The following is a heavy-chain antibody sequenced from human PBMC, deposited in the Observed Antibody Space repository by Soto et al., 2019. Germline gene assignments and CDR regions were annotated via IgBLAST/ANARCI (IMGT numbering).Heavy chain of an antibody. CDR3: ARLMYCSHSGGSSQSAFDV. CDR1: GYTFTDYL. J-gene: IGHJ3*01. Sequence: ASVKVACKAAGYTFTDYLIHCVRQAPGHGLEWIGWINPYSGGADRSQKFQCRVTMTRETSISTAYMEVSSLRSDATAVFSCARLMYCSHSGGSSQSAFDVSGQGTLVTVSS. CDR2: INPYSGGA. D-gene: IGHD2-21*01. V-gene: IGHV1-2*02.